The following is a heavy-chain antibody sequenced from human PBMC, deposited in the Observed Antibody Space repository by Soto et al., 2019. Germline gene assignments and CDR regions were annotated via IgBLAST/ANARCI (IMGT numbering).Heavy chain of an antibody. D-gene: IGHD4-4*01. Sequence: QVQLVESGGGVVQPGRSLRLSCAASGFTFSSYAMHWVRQAPGKGLEWVAVISNDGSNKYYADSVKGRFTISRDKSKNKLYLQRHSLIAEDTAVYYCARPLWRDDYNWGYFDLWGRGTLVTVSS. CDR3: ARPLWRDDYNWGYFDL. CDR2: ISNDGSNK. V-gene: IGHV3-30-3*01. J-gene: IGHJ2*01. CDR1: GFTFSSYA.